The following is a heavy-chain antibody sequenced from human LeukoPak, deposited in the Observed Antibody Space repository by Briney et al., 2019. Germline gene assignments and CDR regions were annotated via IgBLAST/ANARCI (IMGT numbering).Heavy chain of an antibody. CDR2: IPYDGSNK. J-gene: IGHJ3*02. V-gene: IGHV3-30*18. CDR3: AKDALYYYDSSGYRGLSGAFDI. CDR1: GFTFSSYG. D-gene: IGHD3-22*01. Sequence: GGSLRLSCAASGFTFSSYGMHWVRQAPGKGLEWVAVIPYDGSNKYYADSVKGRFTISRDNSKNTLYLQMNSLRAEDTAVYYCAKDALYYYDSSGYRGLSGAFDIWGQGTMVTVSS.